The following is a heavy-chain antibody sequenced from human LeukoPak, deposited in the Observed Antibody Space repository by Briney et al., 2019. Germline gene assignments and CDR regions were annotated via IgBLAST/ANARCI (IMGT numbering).Heavy chain of an antibody. D-gene: IGHD2-2*01. CDR1: GASISSYY. Sequence: PSETLSLTCTVSGASISSYYWTWIRQPPGKGLEWIGNIYYSGDTTYNPSLQSRVTISLDTSQNRFSLNLKSVTAADTAVYYCARQQRYCSRTSCPIDYWGQGTLVTVSS. J-gene: IGHJ4*02. CDR2: IYYSGDT. CDR3: ARQQRYCSRTSCPIDY. V-gene: IGHV4-59*13.